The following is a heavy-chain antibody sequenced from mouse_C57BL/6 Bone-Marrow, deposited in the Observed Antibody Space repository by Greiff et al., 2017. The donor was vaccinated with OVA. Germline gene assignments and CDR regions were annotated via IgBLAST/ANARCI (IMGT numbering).Heavy chain of an antibody. CDR1: GYTFTDYY. J-gene: IGHJ4*01. CDR3: ARWDYYGSSEMDY. Sequence: QVQLKESGAELVRPGASVKLSCKASGYTFTDYYINWVKQRPGQGLEWIARIYPGSGNTYYNEKFKGKATLTAEKSSSTAYMQLSSLTSEDSAVYFCARWDYYGSSEMDYWGQGTSVTVSS. D-gene: IGHD1-1*01. V-gene: IGHV1-76*01. CDR2: IYPGSGNT.